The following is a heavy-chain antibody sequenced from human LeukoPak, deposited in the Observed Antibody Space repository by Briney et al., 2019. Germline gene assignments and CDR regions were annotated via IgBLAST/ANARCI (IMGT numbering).Heavy chain of an antibody. Sequence: GGSLRLSCAASGFTFSSYSMNWVRQAPGRGLEWVSSISSSSSHIYYSDSVKGRFTISRDNAKNSLYLQMNSLRAEDTAVYYCARDRGYYFDYWGQGAVVTVSS. J-gene: IGHJ4*02. D-gene: IGHD5-24*01. CDR2: ISSSSSHI. V-gene: IGHV3-21*01. CDR1: GFTFSSYS. CDR3: ARDRGYYFDY.